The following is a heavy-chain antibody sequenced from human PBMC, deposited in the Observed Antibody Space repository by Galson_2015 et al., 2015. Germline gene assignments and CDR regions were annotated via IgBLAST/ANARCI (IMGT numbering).Heavy chain of an antibody. CDR2: IVVGSGNT. J-gene: IGHJ4*02. CDR3: AADDYSDYDVFDY. D-gene: IGHD4-11*01. Sequence: SVKVSCKASGFTFTSSAVQWVRQARGQRLEWIGWIVVGSGNTNYAQKFQERVTITRDMSTSTAYMELSSLRSEDTAVYYCAADDYSDYDVFDYWGQGTLVTVSS. V-gene: IGHV1-58*01. CDR1: GFTFTSSA.